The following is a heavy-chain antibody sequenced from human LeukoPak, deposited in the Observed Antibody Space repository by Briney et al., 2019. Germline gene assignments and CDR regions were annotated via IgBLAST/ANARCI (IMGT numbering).Heavy chain of an antibody. Sequence: GASVKVSCKASGYTFTSYGISWVRQAPGQGLEWMGWISAYNGNTNYAQKLQGRVTMTTDTFTSTAYMELRSLRSDDTAVYYCARQSGSGLLWFGGHHDAFDIWGQGTMVTVSS. D-gene: IGHD3-10*01. V-gene: IGHV1-18*01. CDR3: ARQSGSGLLWFGGHHDAFDI. CDR1: GYTFTSYG. J-gene: IGHJ3*02. CDR2: ISAYNGNT.